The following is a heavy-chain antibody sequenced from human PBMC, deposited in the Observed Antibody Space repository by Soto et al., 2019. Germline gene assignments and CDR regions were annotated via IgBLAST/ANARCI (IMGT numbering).Heavy chain of an antibody. D-gene: IGHD3-16*01. CDR2: IWYDGSNK. CDR1: GFAFNGYG. CDR3: ARDRGGFYYGMDV. J-gene: IGHJ6*02. Sequence: GGSLRLSCAASGFAFNGYGMHWVRQAPGKGLEWVAVIWYDGSNKYYADSVKGRFTISRDNSKNTVDLQMNSLRDEDTAVYYCARDRGGFYYGMDVWGQGTTVTVSS. V-gene: IGHV3-33*01.